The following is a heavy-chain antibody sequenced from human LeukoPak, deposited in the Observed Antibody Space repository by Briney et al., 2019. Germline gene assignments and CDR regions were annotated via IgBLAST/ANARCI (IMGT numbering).Heavy chain of an antibody. CDR3: ARLWSHSKTEDY. V-gene: IGHV4-39*01. D-gene: IGHD3-16*01. CDR1: GDSISSGLYS. CDR2: IYHNGDT. Sequence: KPSETLSLTCTVSGDSISSGLYSWGWIRQPPGEGLEWIGNIYHNGDTYYNPSLRSRVTISVDTSENQLSLNLRSVTAADTAVYYCARLWSHSKTEDYWGQGTVVTVSS. J-gene: IGHJ4*02.